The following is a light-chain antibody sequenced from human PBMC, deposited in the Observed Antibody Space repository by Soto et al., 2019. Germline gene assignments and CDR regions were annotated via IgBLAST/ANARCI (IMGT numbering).Light chain of an antibody. CDR1: QSVSSN. V-gene: IGKV3-15*01. CDR2: GAS. J-gene: IGKJ2*01. CDR3: QQYNSWPYT. Sequence: EIVLTQSPGTLSLSPGERATLSCRASQSVSSNLVWYQQKPGQAPRLLIYGASTRATGIPARFSGGGSGTEFTLTISSLQSEDFAVYYCQQYNSWPYTFGQGTKLEIK.